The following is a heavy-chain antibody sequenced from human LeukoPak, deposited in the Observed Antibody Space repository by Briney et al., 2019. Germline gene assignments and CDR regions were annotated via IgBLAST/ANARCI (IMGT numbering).Heavy chain of an antibody. CDR3: AKYDQTGYSKGAFDI. V-gene: IGHV3-30*18. D-gene: IGHD3-9*01. CDR2: ISYDGSTK. J-gene: IGHJ3*02. Sequence: PGGSLRLSCAASGFTFINYGMNWVRQAPGRGLEWGAMISYDGSTKNYADSVKCRFTISRDNSQNTLYLKMNSLRTEDRAVYYCAKYDQTGYSKGAFDIWGQGTVVTVSS. CDR1: GFTFINYG.